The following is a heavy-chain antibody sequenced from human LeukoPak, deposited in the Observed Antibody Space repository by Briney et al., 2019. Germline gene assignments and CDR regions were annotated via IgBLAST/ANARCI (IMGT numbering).Heavy chain of an antibody. CDR2: ISGSGSGGST. J-gene: IGHJ3*02. CDR1: RFTFSSYS. CDR3: ARGSRFGVVGRDAFDI. V-gene: IGHV3-21*01. Sequence: GGSLRLSCAASRFTFSSYSMNWVRQAPGKGLEWVSNISGSGSGGSTYYADSVKGRFTISRDNAKNSLYLQMNSLRAEDTAVYYCARGSRFGVVGRDAFDIWGQGTMVTVSS. D-gene: IGHD3-3*01.